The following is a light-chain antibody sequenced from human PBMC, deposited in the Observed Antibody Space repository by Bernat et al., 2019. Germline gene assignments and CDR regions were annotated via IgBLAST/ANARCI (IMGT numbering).Light chain of an antibody. J-gene: IGKJ2*01. CDR1: QGITRY. Sequence: DIQMTQSPPSLSASVGDRVTITCRASQGITRYLVWFQQKPWKAPKSLIYAASSLESGVPSRFSGTGSGTDFTLTINSLQPEDFATYYCHQYGSPFRSFGQGTTVEIK. CDR3: HQYGSPFRS. CDR2: AAS. V-gene: IGKV1-16*01.